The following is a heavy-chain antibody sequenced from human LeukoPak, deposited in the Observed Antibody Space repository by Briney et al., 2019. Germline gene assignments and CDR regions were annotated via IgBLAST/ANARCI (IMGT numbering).Heavy chain of an antibody. D-gene: IGHD5-12*01. J-gene: IGHJ2*01. CDR1: GFTFNSYG. CDR2: IWYDGSNK. CDR3: AKDNFIVATILGWYFDL. V-gene: IGHV3-33*06. Sequence: PGGSLRLSCAASGFTFNSYGMHWVRQAPGKGLEWVAVIWYDGSNKYYADSVKGRFTISRDNSKNTLYLQMNSPRAEDTAVYYCAKDNFIVATILGWYFDLWGRGTLVTVSS.